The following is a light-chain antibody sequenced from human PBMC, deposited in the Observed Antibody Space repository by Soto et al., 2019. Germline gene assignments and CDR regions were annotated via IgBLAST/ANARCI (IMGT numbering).Light chain of an antibody. CDR1: QSVTNSY. CDR3: QQSGSSPPT. J-gene: IGKJ1*01. Sequence: EIVLTQSPGTLSLSPGERVTLSCRASQSVTNSYVAWYQQKPGQAPRLLIYDAATRATGIPDRFSGSGSGTDFTLTISRLEPEDFAVYYCQQSGSSPPTFGQGTKVDI. CDR2: DAA. V-gene: IGKV3-20*01.